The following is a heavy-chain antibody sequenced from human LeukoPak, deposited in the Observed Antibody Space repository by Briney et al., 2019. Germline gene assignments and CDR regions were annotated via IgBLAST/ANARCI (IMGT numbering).Heavy chain of an antibody. CDR1: GYSISSGYY. CDR2: IYHSGST. V-gene: IGHV4-38-2*02. J-gene: IGHJ4*02. CDR3: ARSYYYDSSGYYLASFDY. Sequence: SETLSLTCTVSGYSISSGYYWGWIRQPPGKGLEWIGSIYHSGSTYYNPSLKSRVTISVDTSKNQFSLKLSPVTAADTAVYYCARSYYYDSSGYYLASFDYWGQGTLVTVSS. D-gene: IGHD3-22*01.